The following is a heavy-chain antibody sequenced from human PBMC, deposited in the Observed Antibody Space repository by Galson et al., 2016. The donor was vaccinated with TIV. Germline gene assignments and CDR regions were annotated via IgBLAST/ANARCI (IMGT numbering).Heavy chain of an antibody. Sequence: PALVKPTQTLARTCTFSGFSLSSNGVGVGWIRQPPGKALEWLALIYWDDEKRYNPSLESRLSIIKDTSKNKVVLTLTNVDPVDTATYYCAHRRPLTYYFDFWGQGALVTVSS. J-gene: IGHJ4*02. CDR2: IYWDDEK. V-gene: IGHV2-5*02. CDR1: GFSLSSNGVG. D-gene: IGHD2-21*01. CDR3: AHRRPLTYYFDF.